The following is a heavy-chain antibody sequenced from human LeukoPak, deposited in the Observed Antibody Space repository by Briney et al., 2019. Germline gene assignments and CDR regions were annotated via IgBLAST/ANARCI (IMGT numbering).Heavy chain of an antibody. CDR1: GGSISSYY. CDR3: ARHLFLGVGATWFDY. V-gene: IGHV4-59*08. J-gene: IGHJ4*02. D-gene: IGHD1-26*01. Sequence: PSETLSLTCTVSGGSISSYYWSWIRQPPGKGLEWIGYIYYSGSTNYNPSLKSRVTISVDTSKNQFSLKLSSVTAADTAVYYCARHLFLGVGATWFDYWGQGTLVTVSS. CDR2: IYYSGST.